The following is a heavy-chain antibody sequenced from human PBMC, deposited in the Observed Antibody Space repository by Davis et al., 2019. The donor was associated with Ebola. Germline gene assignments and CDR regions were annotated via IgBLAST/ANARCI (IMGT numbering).Heavy chain of an antibody. V-gene: IGHV4-59*01. J-gene: IGHJ3*01. Sequence: SETLSLTCTVSGGSISSYYWSWIRQPPGKGLEWIGYIYSSGSTNYNPSLKTRVTISLDTSKNHLSLRLTSVTAADTAVYYCARGNCTGGVCGYDAFDFWGQGTMVTVSS. CDR3: ARGNCTGGVCGYDAFDF. D-gene: IGHD2-8*02. CDR1: GGSISSYY. CDR2: IYSSGST.